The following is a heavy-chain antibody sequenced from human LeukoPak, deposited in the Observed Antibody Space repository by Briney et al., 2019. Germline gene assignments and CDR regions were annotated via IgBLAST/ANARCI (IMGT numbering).Heavy chain of an antibody. CDR1: GYTLTELS. CDR3: ATVARSAIFGVVTGVPNWFDP. J-gene: IGHJ5*02. D-gene: IGHD3-3*01. CDR2: FDPEDGET. V-gene: IGHV1-24*01. Sequence: ASVKVSCKVSGYTLTELSMHWVRQAPGKGLEWMGGFDPEDGETIYAQKFQGRVTMTEDTSTDTAYMELSSLRSEDTAVYYCATVARSAIFGVVTGVPNWFDPWGQGTLVTVSS.